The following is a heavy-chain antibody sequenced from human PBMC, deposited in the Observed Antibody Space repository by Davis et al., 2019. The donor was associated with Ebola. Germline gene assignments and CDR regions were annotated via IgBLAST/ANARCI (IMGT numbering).Heavy chain of an antibody. J-gene: IGHJ6*02. Sequence: LSLTCAASGFTLSSYSMNSVRQAPGKGLEWVSSISSSSSSYIYYAASVKGRFTISRDNAKNLLSLQMNSLRAEDTAVYYCARGPYDDILTGYSPLYYYYGMDVWGQGTTVTVSS. CDR2: ISSSSSSYI. CDR1: GFTLSSYS. CDR3: ARGPYDDILTGYSPLYYYYGMDV. V-gene: IGHV3-21*01. D-gene: IGHD3-9*01.